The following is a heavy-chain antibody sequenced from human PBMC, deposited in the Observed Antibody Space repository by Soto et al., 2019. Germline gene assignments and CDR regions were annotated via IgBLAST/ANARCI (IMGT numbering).Heavy chain of an antibody. CDR1: GYTFTTYY. CDR2: INPDTGST. V-gene: IGHV1-46*01. Sequence: QVQLVQSGAEVKKPGASVKISCKASGYTFTTYYLHWVRQAPGQGLEWMGIINPDTGSTSSAQNFRGRGSVTRDSSTSTVYMELYSLSSEDTAVYYCARDPNFSLSFHYYRMDGWGQGTTVTVSS. CDR3: ARDPNFSLSFHYYRMDG. J-gene: IGHJ6*02.